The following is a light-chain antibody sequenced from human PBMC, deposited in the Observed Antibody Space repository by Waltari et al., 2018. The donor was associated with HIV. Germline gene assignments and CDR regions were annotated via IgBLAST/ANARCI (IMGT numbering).Light chain of an antibody. CDR1: NSYIGRHY. J-gene: IGLJ1*01. Sequence: QSVLTQPPSASGTPGQRVTISCYGSNSYIGRHYVYRYQQLPGTATKLLIYTNNQRPSVVPDLFAGSKSGTSASLAISGLRSEDEADYYCAAWNDRLSGYVFGTGTKVTV. CDR2: TNN. CDR3: AAWNDRLSGYV. V-gene: IGLV1-47*01.